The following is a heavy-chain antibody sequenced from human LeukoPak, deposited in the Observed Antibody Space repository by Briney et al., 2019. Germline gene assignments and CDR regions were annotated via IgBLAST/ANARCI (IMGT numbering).Heavy chain of an antibody. CDR3: AREAIYYDSSGYYDFDY. Sequence: ASVKVSCKASGYTFTSYGISWVRQAPGQGLEWMGWISAYNGKTNYAQKLQGRVTMTTDTSTSTAYMELRSLRSDDTAVYYRAREAIYYDSSGYYDFDYWGQGTLVTVSS. D-gene: IGHD3-22*01. CDR1: GYTFTSYG. V-gene: IGHV1-18*01. CDR2: ISAYNGKT. J-gene: IGHJ4*02.